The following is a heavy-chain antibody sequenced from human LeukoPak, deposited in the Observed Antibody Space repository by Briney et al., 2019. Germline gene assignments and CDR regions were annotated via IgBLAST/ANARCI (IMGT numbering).Heavy chain of an antibody. CDR2: IYTSGST. Sequence: PSETLSLTCTVSGGSISTYYWSWIRQPAGEGLEWIGRIYTSGSTNYNPSLKSRVTMSVDTSKNQFSLKLSSVTAADTAVYYCARGYCSGGNCYYFDYWGQGILVTVSS. J-gene: IGHJ4*02. CDR1: GGSISTYY. V-gene: IGHV4-4*07. CDR3: ARGYCSGGNCYYFDY. D-gene: IGHD2-15*01.